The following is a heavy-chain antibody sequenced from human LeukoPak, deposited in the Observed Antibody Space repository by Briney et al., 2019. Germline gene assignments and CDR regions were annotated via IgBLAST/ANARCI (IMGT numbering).Heavy chain of an antibody. D-gene: IGHD4-23*01. CDR1: GGSFSGYY. CDR2: INHSGST. Sequence: PSETLSLTCAVYGGSFSGYYWSWIRQPPGKGLEWIGEINHSGSTNYNPSLKSRVTISVDTSKNQFSLKLSSVTPADTAVYYCARGPGDGGNSTKIFDYWGQGTLVTVSS. J-gene: IGHJ4*02. CDR3: ARGPGDGGNSTKIFDY. V-gene: IGHV4-34*01.